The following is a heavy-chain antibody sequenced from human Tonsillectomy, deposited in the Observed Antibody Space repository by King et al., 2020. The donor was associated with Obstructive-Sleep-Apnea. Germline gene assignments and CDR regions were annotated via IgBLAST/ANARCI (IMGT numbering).Heavy chain of an antibody. V-gene: IGHV3-23*04. J-gene: IGHJ3*02. CDR3: AKERANYDAFDI. Sequence: VQLVESGGGLVQPGGSLRLSCAASGFTFSRYAMSWVRQAPGKGLEWVSDVSGSGVSTYYADSVKGRFTISRDNSKNTLYLQMNSLRAEDTAVYYCAKERANYDAFDIWGQGTMVTVSS. CDR1: GFTFSRYA. D-gene: IGHD5-24*01. CDR2: VSGSGVST.